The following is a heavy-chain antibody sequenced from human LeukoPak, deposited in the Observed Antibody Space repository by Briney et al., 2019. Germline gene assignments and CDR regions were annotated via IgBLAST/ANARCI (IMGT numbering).Heavy chain of an antibody. CDR2: SGGDGGSA. CDR3: AKALNYWYFDL. CDR1: GFTFSSYD. Sequence: GGSLRLSCAASGFTFSSYDMSWVRQAPGKGPEWVSASGGDGGSAYADSAKGRFTISRDNSKNTLYLQMNSLRAEDTATYYCAKALNYWYFDLWGRGNLVTVSS. V-gene: IGHV3-23*01. J-gene: IGHJ2*01.